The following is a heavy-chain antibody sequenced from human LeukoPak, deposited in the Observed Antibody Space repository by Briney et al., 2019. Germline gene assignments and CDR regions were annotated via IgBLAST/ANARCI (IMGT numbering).Heavy chain of an antibody. CDR3: ARTTVVTPRLDY. D-gene: IGHD4-23*01. CDR1: GFPFSDYY. V-gene: IGHV3-11*01. CDR2: ISSSGSTI. Sequence: PGGSLRLSCAASGFPFSDYYMSWIRQAPGKGLEWVSYISSSGSTIYYADSVKGRFTISRDNAKNSLYLQMNSLRAEDTAVYYCARTTVVTPRLDYWGQGTLVTVSS. J-gene: IGHJ4*02.